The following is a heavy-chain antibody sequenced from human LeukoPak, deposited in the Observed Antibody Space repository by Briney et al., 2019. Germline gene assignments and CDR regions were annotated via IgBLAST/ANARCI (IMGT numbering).Heavy chain of an antibody. CDR3: ARDGTSTDDY. D-gene: IGHD2-2*01. Sequence: VASVKVSCTASGYTFSNFSISWVRQAPGQGLEWMGWISGNNDNPNYGQKFQGRLTVTTDSSTSTAYMELRNLRSDDTAVYYCARDGTSTDDYWGQGTLVSVSS. CDR2: ISGNNDNP. V-gene: IGHV1-18*01. J-gene: IGHJ4*02. CDR1: GYTFSNFS.